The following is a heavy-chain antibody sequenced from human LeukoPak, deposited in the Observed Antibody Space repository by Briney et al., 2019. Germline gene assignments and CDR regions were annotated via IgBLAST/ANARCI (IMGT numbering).Heavy chain of an antibody. CDR1: GFTFDDYA. CDR3: AKAGELLLAYFDY. Sequence: GGSLRLSCAASGFTFDDYAMHWVRQAPGKGLEWVSGISWNSGSIGYADSVKGRFTISRDNAKNSLYLQMNSLRAEDTALYYCAKAGELLLAYFDYWGQGTLVTVSS. V-gene: IGHV3-9*01. D-gene: IGHD1-26*01. CDR2: ISWNSGSI. J-gene: IGHJ4*02.